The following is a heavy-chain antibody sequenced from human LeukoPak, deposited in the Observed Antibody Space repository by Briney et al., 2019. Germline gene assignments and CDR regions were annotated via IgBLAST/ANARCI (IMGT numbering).Heavy chain of an antibody. CDR3: ARGEPPGYYYYGMDV. Sequence: QAXGQGLEWXGXIIPIFGTANYAQKFQGRVTITADESTSTAYMELSSLRSEDTAVYYCARGEPPGYYYYGMDVWGQGTTVTVSS. J-gene: IGHJ6*02. V-gene: IGHV1-69*01. D-gene: IGHD1-26*01. CDR2: IIPIFGTA.